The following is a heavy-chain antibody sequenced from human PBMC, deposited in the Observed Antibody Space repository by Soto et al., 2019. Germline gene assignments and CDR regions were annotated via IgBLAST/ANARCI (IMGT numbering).Heavy chain of an antibody. Sequence: SETLSLTCTVSGGSISSRGSMSGRSFYWGWTRQPPGKGLEWIASISYSDGSFDNSSLKSRLTISVDTSKNQFSLSLRSVTAVDTAVYCCASHRTFWPFDYWGQGTVVTVS. CDR3: ASHRTFWPFDY. CDR1: GGSISSRGSMSGRSFY. V-gene: IGHV4-39*01. J-gene: IGHJ4*02. D-gene: IGHD2-8*01. CDR2: ISYSDGS.